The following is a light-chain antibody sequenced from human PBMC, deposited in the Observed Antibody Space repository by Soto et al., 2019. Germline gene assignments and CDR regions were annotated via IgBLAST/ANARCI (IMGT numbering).Light chain of an antibody. V-gene: IGKV3-20*01. Sequence: EIVLTQSPGTLSLSPGERATLSCRASQSVSSIYLAWYQQKPGQAPRLLIYPASSRATGIPARFSGSGSGTDLTLSISRLEPEDFAVYYCQQYGGSPPYTFGQGTKLEIK. CDR1: QSVSSIY. CDR2: PAS. CDR3: QQYGGSPPYT. J-gene: IGKJ2*01.